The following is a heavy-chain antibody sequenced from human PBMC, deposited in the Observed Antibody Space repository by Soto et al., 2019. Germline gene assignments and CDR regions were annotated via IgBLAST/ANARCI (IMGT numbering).Heavy chain of an antibody. V-gene: IGHV4-31*03. J-gene: IGHJ6*02. CDR1: GGSISSGDYY. CDR2: IYYSGST. Sequence: SETLSLTCTVSGGSISSGDYYWIWIRQHPGKGLEWIGYIYYSGSTYYNPSLKSRVTISVDTSRNQFSLKLSSVTAADTAVYYCARAPLISIFFAYGMDVWGQGTTVTVS. D-gene: IGHD3-3*02. CDR3: ARAPLISIFFAYGMDV.